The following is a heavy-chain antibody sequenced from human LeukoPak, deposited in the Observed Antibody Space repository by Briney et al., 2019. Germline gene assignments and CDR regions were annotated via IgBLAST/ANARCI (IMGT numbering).Heavy chain of an antibody. CDR2: IKQDGSEK. V-gene: IGHV3-7*01. J-gene: IGHJ4*02. Sequence: GGSLRLSCAASGFTFSSYWMSWVRQAPGKGLEWVANIKQDGSEKYYVDSVKGRFTISRDNAKTSLYLQMNSLRAEDTAIYYCARHLSGVTGYTYGRGIDYWGQGTLVTVSS. CDR1: GFTFSSYW. D-gene: IGHD5-18*01. CDR3: ARHLSGVTGYTYGRGIDY.